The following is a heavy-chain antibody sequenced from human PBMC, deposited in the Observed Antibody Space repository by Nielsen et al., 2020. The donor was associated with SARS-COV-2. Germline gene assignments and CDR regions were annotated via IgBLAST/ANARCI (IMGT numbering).Heavy chain of an antibody. D-gene: IGHD5-12*01. Sequence: SLKIPCAASGFTFDDYAMHWVRQASGKGLEWVSGISWNSGSIGYADSVKGRFTISRDNAKNSLYLQMNSLRAEDTAVYYCARGPWKSGYDYPYYYYYMDVWSKGTTVTVSS. CDR1: GFTFDDYA. CDR2: ISWNSGSI. V-gene: IGHV3-9*01. J-gene: IGHJ6*03. CDR3: ARGPWKSGYDYPYYYYYMDV.